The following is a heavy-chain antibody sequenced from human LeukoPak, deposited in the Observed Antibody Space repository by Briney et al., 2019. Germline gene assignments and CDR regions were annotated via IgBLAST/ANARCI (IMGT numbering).Heavy chain of an antibody. V-gene: IGHV3-66*04. J-gene: IGHJ4*02. Sequence: GGSLRLSCAASGITVSTNYMSWVRQAPGKGLEWVSIIYSGGATFYADSVKGRFAISRENSKNTLWLQMNSLRAEDTAVYYCARLHYDVLTGPFDYWGQGTLVTVSS. CDR2: IYSGGAT. CDR1: GITVSTNY. CDR3: ARLHYDVLTGPFDY. D-gene: IGHD3-9*01.